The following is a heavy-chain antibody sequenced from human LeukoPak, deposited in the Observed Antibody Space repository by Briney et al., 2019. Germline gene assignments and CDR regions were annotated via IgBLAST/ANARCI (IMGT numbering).Heavy chain of an antibody. CDR3: ARGTLWPGSFDI. CDR1: GGSFSGYY. Sequence: SETLSLTCAVYGGSFSGYYWSWIRQPPGKGLEWIGEINHSGSTNYNPSLKSRVTISVDTSKNQFSLKLSPVTAADTAVYYCARGTLWPGSFDIWGQGTMVTVSS. CDR2: INHSGST. D-gene: IGHD5-18*01. J-gene: IGHJ3*02. V-gene: IGHV4-34*01.